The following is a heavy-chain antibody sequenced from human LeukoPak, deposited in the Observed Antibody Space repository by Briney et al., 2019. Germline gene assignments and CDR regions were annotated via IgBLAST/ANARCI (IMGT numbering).Heavy chain of an antibody. CDR3: ARDNSMGDTVWWFDP. D-gene: IGHD1-26*01. J-gene: IGHJ5*02. CDR2: INPSGSDT. V-gene: IGHV1-46*01. Sequence: ASVKVSCKATGYTFTAHYMHWVRQAPGQGLEWMGLINPSGSDTVYAQKFQGRLTMTRDMSASTDYMELSSLRFDDTAVYYCARDNSMGDTVWWFDPWGQGTLVTVSS. CDR1: GYTFTAHY.